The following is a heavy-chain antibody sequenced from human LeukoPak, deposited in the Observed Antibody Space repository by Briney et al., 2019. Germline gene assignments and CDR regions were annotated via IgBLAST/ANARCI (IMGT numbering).Heavy chain of an antibody. Sequence: GRSLRLSCAASGFTFSSYGMHWVRQAPGKGLEWVAVIWYDGSNKYYADSVKGRFTISRDNSKNTLYLQMNSLRAEDTAVYYCARDQDYGSGSYHDYWGQGTLVTVSS. CDR3: ARDQDYGSGSYHDY. J-gene: IGHJ4*02. CDR1: GFTFSSYG. D-gene: IGHD3-10*01. CDR2: IWYDGSNK. V-gene: IGHV3-33*08.